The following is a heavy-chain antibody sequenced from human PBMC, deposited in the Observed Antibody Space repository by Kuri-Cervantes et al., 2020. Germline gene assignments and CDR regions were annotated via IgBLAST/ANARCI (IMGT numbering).Heavy chain of an antibody. CDR1: GGPISSSNW. D-gene: IGHD2-2*01. CDR3: ASTPGVVVPAAMGVGRDYFDY. Sequence: GSLRLSCAVSGGPISSSNWWSWVRQPPGKGLEWIGEIYHSGSTYYNPSLKSRVTISVDTSKNQFSLKLSSVTAADTAVYYCASTPGVVVPAAMGVGRDYFDYWGQGTLVTVSS. J-gene: IGHJ4*02. CDR2: IYHSGST. V-gene: IGHV4-4*02.